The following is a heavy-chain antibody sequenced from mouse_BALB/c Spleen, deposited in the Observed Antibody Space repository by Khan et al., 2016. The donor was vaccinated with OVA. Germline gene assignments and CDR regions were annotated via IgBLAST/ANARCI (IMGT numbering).Heavy chain of an antibody. D-gene: IGHD2-10*02. J-gene: IGHJ2*01. CDR1: GYSFTGYN. CDR2: IDPYYGGA. V-gene: IGHV1-39*01. Sequence: EVQLQQSGPELEKPGASVKISCKASGYSFTGYNMNWVKQSNGKSLEWIGNIDPYYGGATYNQKLKGKATLTVDKSSSTAYMQLKSLTSEDSAVYYCTRGYGNYVRYYFDYWGQGTTLTVSS. CDR3: TRGYGNYVRYYFDY.